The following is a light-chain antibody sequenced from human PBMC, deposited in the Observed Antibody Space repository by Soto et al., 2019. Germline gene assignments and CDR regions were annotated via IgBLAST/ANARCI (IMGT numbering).Light chain of an antibody. V-gene: IGLV2-14*01. CDR2: EVV. CDR1: SSDIGAYNF. Sequence: QSALTQPASVSGSPGQSVTISCTGTSSDIGAYNFVSWYQQHPGKAPKLLVYEVVRGLSDRFSGSKSGTTAFLTISGLQAEDEADYYCSSHTSSTYWVFGTGTKLTV. J-gene: IGLJ3*02. CDR3: SSHTSSTYWV.